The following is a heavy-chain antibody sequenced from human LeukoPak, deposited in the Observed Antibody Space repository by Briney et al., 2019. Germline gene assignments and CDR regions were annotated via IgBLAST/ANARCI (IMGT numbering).Heavy chain of an antibody. CDR1: GFTFSSYG. CDR3: ARDGSGWPYYYYGMDV. CDR2: ISYDGSNK. J-gene: IGHJ6*02. Sequence: GGSLRLSCAASGFTFSSYGMHWVRQAPGKGLEWVAVISYDGSNKYYADSVKGRFTISRDNSKNTLYLQMNSLRAEDTAVYYCARDGSGWPYYYYGMDVWGQGTTVTVSS. V-gene: IGHV3-30*03. D-gene: IGHD6-19*01.